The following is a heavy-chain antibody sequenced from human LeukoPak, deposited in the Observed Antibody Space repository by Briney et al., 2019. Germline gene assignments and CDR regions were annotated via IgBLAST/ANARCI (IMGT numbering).Heavy chain of an antibody. V-gene: IGHV1-18*01. CDR3: AREGRYCSGGSCYSHAGIDY. CDR2: ISAYNGNT. Sequence: ASVKVSFKASGYTFTSYGISWVRQAPGQGLEWMGWISAYNGNTNYAQKLQGRVTMTTDTSTSTAYMELRSLRSDDTAVYYCAREGRYCSGGSCYSHAGIDYWGQGTLVTVSS. J-gene: IGHJ4*02. CDR1: GYTFTSYG. D-gene: IGHD2-15*01.